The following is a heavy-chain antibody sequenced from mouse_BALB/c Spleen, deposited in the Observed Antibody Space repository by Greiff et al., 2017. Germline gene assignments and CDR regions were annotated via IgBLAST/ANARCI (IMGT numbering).Heavy chain of an antibody. CDR3: ARRYGSSWNYFDY. CDR2: ISSGGSYT. Sequence: EVQVVESGGDLVKPGGSLKLSCAASGFTFSSYGMSWVRQTPDKRLEWVATISSGGSYTYYPDSVKGRSTISRDNAKNTLYLQMSSLKSEDTAMYYCARRYGSSWNYFDYWGQGTTLTVSS. CDR1: GFTFSSYG. V-gene: IGHV5-6*01. D-gene: IGHD1-1*01. J-gene: IGHJ2*01.